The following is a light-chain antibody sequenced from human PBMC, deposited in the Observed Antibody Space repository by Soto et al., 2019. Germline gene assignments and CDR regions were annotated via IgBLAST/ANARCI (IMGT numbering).Light chain of an antibody. CDR2: AAS. V-gene: IGKV1-39*01. J-gene: IGKJ1*01. CDR1: QSVSNY. Sequence: DIKMTQSPSSLSASVGDRVTITCRASQSVSNYLQWYQQKSGHAPKLLVYAASSLHSGVPSRFSGGGSGTDFTLTISSLQPEDFATYYCLQTYTSLTWTFGQGTKVEI. CDR3: LQTYTSLTWT.